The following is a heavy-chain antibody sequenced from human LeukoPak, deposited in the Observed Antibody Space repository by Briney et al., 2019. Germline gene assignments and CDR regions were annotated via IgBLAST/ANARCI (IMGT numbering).Heavy chain of an antibody. D-gene: IGHD3-10*01. CDR2: MNPNSGNT. CDR1: GYTFTKYY. CDR3: ARGPRAPTG. V-gene: IGHV1-8*01. J-gene: IGHJ4*02. Sequence: ASVKVSCKASGYTFTKYYIHWVRQAPGQGLEWMGWMNPNSGNTGYAQKFQGRVTMTRNTSISTAYMELSSLRSEDTAVYYCARGPRAPTGWGQGTLVTVSS.